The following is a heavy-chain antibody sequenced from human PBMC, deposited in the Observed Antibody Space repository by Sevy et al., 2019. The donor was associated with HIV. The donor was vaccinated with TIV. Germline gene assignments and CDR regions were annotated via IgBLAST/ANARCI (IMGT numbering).Heavy chain of an antibody. CDR3: VRADPAQHFDS. CDR1: GDTFTNNY. V-gene: IGHV1-46*01. Sequence: GESLKISCKASGDTFTNNYMHWVRQAPGQGLEWMGIIDPSAGNASYAQRFQGRVTMTRDTSTSTLYMDLNSLRSEDTAVYYCVRADPAQHFDSWGQGTLVTVSS. CDR2: IDPSAGNA. J-gene: IGHJ4*02.